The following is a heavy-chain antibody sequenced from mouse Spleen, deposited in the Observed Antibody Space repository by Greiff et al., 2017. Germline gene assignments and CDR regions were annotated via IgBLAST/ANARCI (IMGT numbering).Heavy chain of an antibody. V-gene: IGHV1S56*01. CDR2: IYPGDGST. Sequence: VKLQESGPELVKPGASVKMSCKASGYTFTSYYIHWVKQRPGQGLEWIGWIYPGDGSTKYNEKFKGKTTLTADKSSSTAYMLLSSLTSEDSAIYFCARGIYYGSSPFDYWGQGTTLTVSS. J-gene: IGHJ2*01. CDR3: ARGIYYGSSPFDY. CDR1: GYTFTSYY. D-gene: IGHD1-1*01.